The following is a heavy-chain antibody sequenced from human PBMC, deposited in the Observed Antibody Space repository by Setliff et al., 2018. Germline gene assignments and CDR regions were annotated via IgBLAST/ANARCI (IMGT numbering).Heavy chain of an antibody. J-gene: IGHJ4*02. V-gene: IGHV2-70*11. CDR1: GFSLRTSGMC. CDR2: IDWDDDK. D-gene: IGHD2-2*02. Sequence: SGPALVNPTQTLTLTCTFSGFSLRTSGMCVSWIRQPPGKALEWLERIDWDDDKYYSTSLKTRLTISKATSKNQVFLTITNLDPVYTATYYCARILEYCSSTSCYTLDYWGQGTLVTVSS. CDR3: ARILEYCSSTSCYTLDY.